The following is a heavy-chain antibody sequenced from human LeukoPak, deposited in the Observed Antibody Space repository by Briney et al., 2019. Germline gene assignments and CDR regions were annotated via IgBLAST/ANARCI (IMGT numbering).Heavy chain of an antibody. Sequence: GGSLRLSCAASGFTFNTHAMHWVRQAPGKGLEWVSGLSGSGGATYYAASVRGRFTISRDNSENTLYLEMNNLRVEDTAVYYCALLARISVFDEMDFDYWGRGSLVTVSS. CDR3: ALLARISVFDEMDFDY. D-gene: IGHD5-24*01. CDR1: GFTFNTHA. J-gene: IGHJ4*02. CDR2: LSGSGGAT. V-gene: IGHV3-23*01.